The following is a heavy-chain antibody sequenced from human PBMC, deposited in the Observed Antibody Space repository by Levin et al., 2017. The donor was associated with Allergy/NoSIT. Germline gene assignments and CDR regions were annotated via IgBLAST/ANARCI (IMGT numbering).Heavy chain of an antibody. CDR3: AKDPESGNVGY. V-gene: IGHV3-30*18. Sequence: GGSLRLSCAASGFTFSSYGMHWVRQAPGKGLEWVAVISYDGSNKYYADSVKGRFTISRDNSKNTLYLQMNSLRAEDTAVYYCAKDPESGNVGYWGQGTLVTVSS. J-gene: IGHJ4*02. D-gene: IGHD4-23*01. CDR2: ISYDGSNK. CDR1: GFTFSSYG.